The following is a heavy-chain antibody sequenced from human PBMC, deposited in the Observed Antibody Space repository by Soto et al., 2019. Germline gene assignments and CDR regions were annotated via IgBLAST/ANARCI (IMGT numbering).Heavy chain of an antibody. CDR1: GYTFSSYD. CDR2: MNPNSGST. J-gene: IGHJ4*02. V-gene: IGHV1-8*01. Sequence: QVQLVQSGAEVKKPGASVKVSCKASGYTFSSYDISWVRQATGQGLEWMGWMNPNSGSTGYAQKFQGRVTMTRNTSTTTAYMELSSLRSEDTPVYYCARESSYGLVYWGQGTLVTVSS. D-gene: IGHD5-18*01. CDR3: ARESSYGLVY.